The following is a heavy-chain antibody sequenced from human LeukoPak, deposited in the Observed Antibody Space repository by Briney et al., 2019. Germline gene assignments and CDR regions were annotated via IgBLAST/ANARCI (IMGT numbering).Heavy chain of an antibody. CDR1: GFTFSSYA. J-gene: IGHJ4*02. CDR2: ISGGVGTT. Sequence: GGTLRLSCAASGFTFSSYAMSWVRQAPGKGLESVSAISGGVGTTYYADSVKDRFTISRNNSKNTLYLRMNSLRADHTAVYYFSKGRWHGAESYWFWGQGTLVTVSS. CDR3: SKGRWHGAESYWF. V-gene: IGHV3-23*01. D-gene: IGHD3-10*01.